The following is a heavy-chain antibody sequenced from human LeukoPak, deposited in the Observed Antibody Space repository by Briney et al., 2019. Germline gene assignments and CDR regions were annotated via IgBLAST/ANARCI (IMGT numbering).Heavy chain of an antibody. CDR1: GFTFSSYE. CDR3: ARDSGWYSFDY. J-gene: IGHJ4*02. Sequence: PGGSLRLSCAASGFTFSSYEMNWVRQAPGKGLEWISYISNSGSTIYYADSVRGRFTISRDNAKNSLYVQMNSLRAEDTAVYYCARDSGWYSFDYWGQGTLVTVSS. CDR2: ISNSGSTI. D-gene: IGHD6-19*01. V-gene: IGHV3-48*03.